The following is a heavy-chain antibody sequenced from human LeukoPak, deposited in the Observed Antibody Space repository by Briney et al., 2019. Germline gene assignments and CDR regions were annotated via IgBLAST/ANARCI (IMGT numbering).Heavy chain of an antibody. CDR3: ARDHHGGLRLGELSN. D-gene: IGHD3-16*02. V-gene: IGHV1-46*01. CDR2: INPSGGST. CDR1: GYTFTDYY. J-gene: IGHJ4*02. Sequence: GASVKVSCKASGYTFTDYYMHWVRQAPGQGLEWMGWINPSGGSTSYAQKFQGRVTMTRDMSTSTVYMELSSLRSEDTAVYYCARDHHGGLRLGELSNWGQGTLVTVSS.